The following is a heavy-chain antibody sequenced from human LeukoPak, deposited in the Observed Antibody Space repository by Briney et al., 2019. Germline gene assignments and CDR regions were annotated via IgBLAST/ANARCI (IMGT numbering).Heavy chain of an antibody. D-gene: IGHD1-26*01. CDR2: IIPIFGTA. J-gene: IGHJ4*02. Sequence: SVKVSCKASGGTFSSYAISWVRQAPGQGLEWMGGIIPIFGTANYAQKFQGRVTITADESTSTAYMELSSLRSEDTAVYYSARDRVGATAGFDYWGQGTLVTVSS. CDR1: GGTFSSYA. CDR3: ARDRVGATAGFDY. V-gene: IGHV1-69*13.